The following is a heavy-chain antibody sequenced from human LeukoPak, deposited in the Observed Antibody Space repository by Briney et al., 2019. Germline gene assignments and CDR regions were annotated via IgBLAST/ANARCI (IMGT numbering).Heavy chain of an antibody. CDR3: ARNILGSSSVVGFAY. CDR2: ISYSGST. D-gene: IGHD6-13*01. V-gene: IGHV4-30-4*01. J-gene: IGHJ4*02. Sequence: PSQTLSLTCTVSDGSISSGDYYWGWIRQPPEKGLEWIGYISYSGSTYYNPSLKSRVTISVDTSKNHFSLKLSSVTAADTAVYYCARNILGSSSVVGFAYWGQGTLVTVSS. CDR1: DGSISSGDYY.